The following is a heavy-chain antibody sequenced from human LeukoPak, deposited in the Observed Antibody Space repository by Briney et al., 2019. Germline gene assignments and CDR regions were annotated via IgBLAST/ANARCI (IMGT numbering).Heavy chain of an antibody. CDR3: ARGIRYCSSTSCRKTYYYYYMDV. CDR1: GFTFSSYS. V-gene: IGHV3-21*01. Sequence: GGSLRLSCAASGFTFSSYSMNWVRQAPGKGLEWGSSISSSGSYIYYADSVKGRFTISRDNAKNSLYLQMNSLRAEDTAVYYCARGIRYCSSTSCRKTYYYYYMDVWGKGTTVTVSS. D-gene: IGHD2-2*01. CDR2: ISSSGSYI. J-gene: IGHJ6*03.